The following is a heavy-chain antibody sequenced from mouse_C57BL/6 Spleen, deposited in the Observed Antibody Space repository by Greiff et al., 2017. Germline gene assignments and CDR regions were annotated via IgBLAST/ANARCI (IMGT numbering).Heavy chain of an antibody. V-gene: IGHV1-55*01. CDR2: IYPGSGST. CDR1: GYTFTSYW. D-gene: IGHD1-1*01. CDR3: ARTYYGSSYDEYFDV. Sequence: VQLQQPGAELVKPGASVKMSCKASGYTFTSYWITWVKQRPGQGLEWIGDIYPGSGSTNYNEKFKSKATLTVDTSSSTAYMQLSSLTSEDSAVYYCARTYYGSSYDEYFDVWGTGTTVTVSS. J-gene: IGHJ1*03.